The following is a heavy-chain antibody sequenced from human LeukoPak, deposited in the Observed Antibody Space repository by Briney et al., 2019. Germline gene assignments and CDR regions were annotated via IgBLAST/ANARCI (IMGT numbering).Heavy chain of an antibody. CDR2: IYPNGNT. CDR1: GFTVSSNY. CDR3: ARVSHAFDI. V-gene: IGHV3-66*01. Sequence: GGSLRLSCAASGFTVSSNYMNWVRQAPGKGLEWVSMIYPNGNTFYTDSVKGRFTISRDNSKNTLDLQMSSLRAEDTAVYYCARVSHAFDIWGQGTMVTVSS. J-gene: IGHJ3*02. D-gene: IGHD1-14*01.